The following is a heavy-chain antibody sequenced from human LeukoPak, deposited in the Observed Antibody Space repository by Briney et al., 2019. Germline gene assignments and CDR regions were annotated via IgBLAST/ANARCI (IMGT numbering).Heavy chain of an antibody. V-gene: IGHV1-69*04. CDR3: VLYKGHDY. CDR2: IIPILGIA. D-gene: IGHD2-2*02. CDR1: GGTFSSYA. J-gene: IGHJ4*02. Sequence: SVKVSCKASGGTFSSYAISWVRQAPGQGLEWMGRIIPILGIANYAQKFQGRVTITADKSTSTAYMELSSLRSEDTAVYYCVLYKGHDYWGQGTLVTVSS.